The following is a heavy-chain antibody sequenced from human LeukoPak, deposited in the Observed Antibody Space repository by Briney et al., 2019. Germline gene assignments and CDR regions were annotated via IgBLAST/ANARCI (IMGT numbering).Heavy chain of an antibody. CDR3: ATNGWYCLDH. CDR1: GGSISSDNW. J-gene: IGHJ1*01. D-gene: IGHD6-19*01. Sequence: SETLSLTCAVSGGSISSDNWWSWVRQPPGKGLEWIGEIYHSGSTNYIPSLQSRVTISVDKSNNHFSLRLTSVTAADTAVYYCATNGWYCLDHWGQGALVTVSS. CDR2: IYHSGST. V-gene: IGHV4-4*02.